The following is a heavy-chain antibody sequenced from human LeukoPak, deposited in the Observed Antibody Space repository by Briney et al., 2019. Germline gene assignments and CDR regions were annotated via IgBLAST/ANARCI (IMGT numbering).Heavy chain of an antibody. V-gene: IGHV1-46*01. D-gene: IGHD2-15*01. CDR1: GYTFTSYY. J-gene: IGHJ5*02. CDR3: ARERMGECSGGSCTTPYNWFDP. CDR2: INPSGGST. Sequence: GSSVKVSCKASGYTFTSYYMHWVRQAPGQGLEWMGIINPSGGSTSYAQKFQGRVTMTRDTSTSTVYMELSSLRSEDTAVYYCARERMGECSGGSCTTPYNWFDPWGQGTLVTVSS.